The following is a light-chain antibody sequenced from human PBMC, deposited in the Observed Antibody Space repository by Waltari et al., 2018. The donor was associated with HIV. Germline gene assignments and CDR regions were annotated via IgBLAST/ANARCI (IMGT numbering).Light chain of an antibody. CDR3: AAWDDSLNIWV. Sequence: QSVLTQPPSASGAPGQRVTISCSGSSSNIGTNTVNWYQQFPGMAPKVVIYSIDQRPSGVPDRFSGSKSGTSASLAISGLQSEDEADYFCAAWDDSLNIWVFGGGAKLTVL. V-gene: IGLV1-44*01. CDR2: SID. J-gene: IGLJ3*02. CDR1: SSNIGTNT.